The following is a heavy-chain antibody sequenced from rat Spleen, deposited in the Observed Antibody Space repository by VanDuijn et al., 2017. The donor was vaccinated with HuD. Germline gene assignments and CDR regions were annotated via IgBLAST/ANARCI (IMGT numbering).Heavy chain of an antibody. J-gene: IGHJ4*01. Sequence: EVQLVESGGGLVQPGRSMKLSCAASGFTFSNYYMAWVRQAPTKGLEWVASISTGGGNTYYGDTVKGRFTTSRDNAKSTLYLQMNSLRSEDTATYYCARHQAYSSSDDVMDAWGQGASVTVSS. CDR2: ISTGGGNT. CDR1: GFTFSNYY. CDR3: ARHQAYSSSDDVMDA. V-gene: IGHV5-25*01. D-gene: IGHD1-2*01.